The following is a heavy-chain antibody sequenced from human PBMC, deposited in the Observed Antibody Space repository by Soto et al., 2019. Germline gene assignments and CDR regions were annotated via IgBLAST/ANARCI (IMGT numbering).Heavy chain of an antibody. CDR1: GYTFTSYD. D-gene: IGHD3-3*01. Sequence: QVQLVQSGAEVKKPGASVKVSCKASGYTFTSYDINWVRQATGQGLEWMGWMNPNSGNTGYAQKFQGRVTMTRNTSISTAYMELGSLRCEDTAVYYCARGHRRFLEWLIGPPVDYYGMDVWGQGTTVTVSS. CDR2: MNPNSGNT. V-gene: IGHV1-8*01. J-gene: IGHJ6*02. CDR3: ARGHRRFLEWLIGPPVDYYGMDV.